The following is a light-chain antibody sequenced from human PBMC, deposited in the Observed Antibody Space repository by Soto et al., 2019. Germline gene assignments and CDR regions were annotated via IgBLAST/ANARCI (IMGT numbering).Light chain of an antibody. V-gene: IGKV1-12*01. J-gene: IGKJ1*01. CDR2: AAS. CDR1: QGISSW. Sequence: DIQMTQSPSSVSASVVDRVTITFLASQGISSWLAWYQQKPGKAPRLLIHAASTLQSGVPSRFSGSGSGTDFTLTISSLQPEDFATYYCQHANSVLGTFGQGTKVDNK. CDR3: QHANSVLGT.